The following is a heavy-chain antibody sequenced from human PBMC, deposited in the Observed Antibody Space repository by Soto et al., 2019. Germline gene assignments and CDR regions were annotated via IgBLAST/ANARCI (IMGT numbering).Heavy chain of an antibody. CDR2: ISYDGSNK. CDR1: GFTFSSYA. CDR3: ARDSSGYPLLEYYFDY. J-gene: IGHJ4*02. V-gene: IGHV3-30-3*01. Sequence: QSGGSLRLSCAASGFTFSSYAMHWVRQAPGKGLEWVAVISYDGSNKYYADSVKGRFTISRDNSKNTLYLQMNSLRAEDTAVYYCARDSSGYPLLEYYFDYWGQGTLVTVSS. D-gene: IGHD3-22*01.